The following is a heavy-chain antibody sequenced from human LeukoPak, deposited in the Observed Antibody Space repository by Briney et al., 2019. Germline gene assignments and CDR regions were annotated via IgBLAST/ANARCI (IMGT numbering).Heavy chain of an antibody. CDR2: IKQDGGEK. Sequence: GGSLILSCAASGFTFNTYWMSWVRQAPGKGPEWVANIKQDGGEKHYVDSVKGRFTISRDNAESSLYLQMNSLRAEDTAVYYCARGSVVAATGDNWFDPWGQGTLVTVSS. CDR3: ARGSVVAATGDNWFDP. V-gene: IGHV3-7*05. CDR1: GFTFNTYW. J-gene: IGHJ5*02. D-gene: IGHD2-15*01.